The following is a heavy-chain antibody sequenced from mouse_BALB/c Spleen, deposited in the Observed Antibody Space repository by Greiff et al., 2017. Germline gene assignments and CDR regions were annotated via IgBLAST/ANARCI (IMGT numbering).Heavy chain of an antibody. CDR1: GFTFSSFG. Sequence: EVKVEESGGGLVRPGGSRKLSCAASGFTFSSFGMHWVRQAPEKGLEWVAYISSGSSTIYYADTVKGRFTISRDNPKNTLFLQMTSLRSEDTAMYYCARWISYYAMDYWGQGTSVTVSS. J-gene: IGHJ4*01. CDR2: ISSGSSTI. CDR3: ARWISYYAMDY. V-gene: IGHV5-17*02.